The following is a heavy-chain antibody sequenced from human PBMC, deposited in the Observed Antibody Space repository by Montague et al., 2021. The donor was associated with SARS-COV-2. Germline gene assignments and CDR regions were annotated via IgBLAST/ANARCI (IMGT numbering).Heavy chain of an antibody. J-gene: IGHJ6*02. CDR1: GGSFSGYY. D-gene: IGHD3-10*01. V-gene: IGHV4-34*01. CDR2: INHSGST. CDR3: SMWRVRGVLFDCYYYGMDV. Sequence: SETLSLTCAVYGGSFSGYYWCWIRQPPGQGLEWIGEINHSGSTNYNPSLTSRVTISVDTSKNQFSLTLSSVTAADTAASYCSMWRVRGVLFDCYYYGMDVWGQGTTVSVSS.